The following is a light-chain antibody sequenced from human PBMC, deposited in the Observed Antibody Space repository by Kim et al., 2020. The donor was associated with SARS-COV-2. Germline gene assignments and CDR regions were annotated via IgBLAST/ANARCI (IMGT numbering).Light chain of an antibody. J-gene: IGLJ1*01. CDR2: QDT. CDR1: KLGDKY. Sequence: VSVAPGQTASITCSGDKLGDKYACWYQQKPGQSPVLVIYQDTKRPSGIPERFSGSNSGNTATLTISGTQAMDEADYYCQAWDSSTVFGTGTKVTVL. V-gene: IGLV3-1*01. CDR3: QAWDSSTV.